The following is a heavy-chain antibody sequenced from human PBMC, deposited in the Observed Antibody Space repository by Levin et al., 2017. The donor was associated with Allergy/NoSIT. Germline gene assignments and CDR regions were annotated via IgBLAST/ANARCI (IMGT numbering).Heavy chain of an antibody. Sequence: GGSLRLSCAASGFTFDDYAMHWVRQVPGKGLEWVSGISWNSGTIDYSDSVKGRFTISRDNAKNSLYLQMNSLRTEDTALYYCARGQYSSSSYPIDFWGQGTLVTVSS. J-gene: IGHJ4*02. V-gene: IGHV3-9*01. CDR3: ARGQYSSSSYPIDF. D-gene: IGHD6-6*01. CDR1: GFTFDDYA. CDR2: ISWNSGTI.